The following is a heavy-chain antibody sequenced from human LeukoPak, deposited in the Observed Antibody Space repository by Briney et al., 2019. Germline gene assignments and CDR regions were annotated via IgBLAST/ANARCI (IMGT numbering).Heavy chain of an antibody. D-gene: IGHD3-3*01. J-gene: IGHJ3*02. V-gene: IGHV3-30*02. CDR1: GFTFSSYG. CDR3: AKDRMYYDFWSGYSVDAFDI. Sequence: GGSLRLSCAASGFTFSSYGMHWVRQAPGKGLEWVAFIRYDGSNKYYADSVKGRFTISRDNSKNTLYLQMNSLRAEDTAVYYCAKDRMYYDFWSGYSVDAFDIWGQGTMVTVSS. CDR2: IRYDGSNK.